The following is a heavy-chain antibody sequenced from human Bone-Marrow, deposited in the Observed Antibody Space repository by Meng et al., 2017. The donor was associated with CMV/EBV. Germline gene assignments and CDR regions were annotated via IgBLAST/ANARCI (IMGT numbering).Heavy chain of an antibody. V-gene: IGHV4-61*01. CDR2: IYYSGST. J-gene: IGHJ6*02. CDR1: GGSVSSGSYY. Sequence: GSLRLSCTVSGGSVSSGSYYWSWIRQPPGKGLEWIGYIYYSGSTNYNPSLKSRVTISVDTSKNQFSLKLSSVTAADTAVYYCARGRRSGSYFFYYGMDVWGQGTTVTVSS. CDR3: ARGRRSGSYFFYYGMDV. D-gene: IGHD1-26*01.